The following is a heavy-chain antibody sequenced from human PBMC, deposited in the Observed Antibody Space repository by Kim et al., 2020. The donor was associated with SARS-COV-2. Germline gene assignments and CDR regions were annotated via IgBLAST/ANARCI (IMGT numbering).Heavy chain of an antibody. CDR3: ARSAGEQWLGYYFDY. D-gene: IGHD6-19*01. V-gene: IGHV4-39*01. Sequence: PSIKSRVTISVDTSKNQVSLKRSSVTAADTAVYYCARSAGEQWLGYYFDYWGQGTLVTVSS. J-gene: IGHJ4*02.